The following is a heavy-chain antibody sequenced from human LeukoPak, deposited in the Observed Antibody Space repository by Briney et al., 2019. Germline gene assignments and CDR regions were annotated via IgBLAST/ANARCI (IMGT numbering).Heavy chain of an antibody. CDR2: IYYSGST. Sequence: LETLSLTCTVSGGSISSYYWSWIRQPPGKGLEWIGYIYYSGSTNYNPSLKSRVTISVDTSKNQFSLKLSSVTAADTAVYYCARRGSSWSRGYFDYWGQGTLVTVSS. J-gene: IGHJ4*02. D-gene: IGHD6-13*01. V-gene: IGHV4-59*08. CDR1: GGSISSYY. CDR3: ARRGSSWSRGYFDY.